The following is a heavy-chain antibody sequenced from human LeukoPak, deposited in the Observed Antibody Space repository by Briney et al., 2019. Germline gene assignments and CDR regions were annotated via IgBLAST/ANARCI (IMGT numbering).Heavy chain of an antibody. Sequence: SETLSLTCTVSGGSISSYYWSWIRQPPGKGLEWIGYIYYSGSANYNPSLKSRVTISVDTSKNQFSLKLSSVTAADTAVYYCARVNKDSSGWYDGFDYWGQGTLVTVSS. CDR1: GGSISSYY. CDR3: ARVNKDSSGWYDGFDY. CDR2: IYYSGSA. V-gene: IGHV4-59*01. D-gene: IGHD6-19*01. J-gene: IGHJ4*02.